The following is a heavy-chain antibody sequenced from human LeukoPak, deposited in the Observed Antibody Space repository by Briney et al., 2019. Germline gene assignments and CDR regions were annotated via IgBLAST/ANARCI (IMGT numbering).Heavy chain of an antibody. CDR3: AKIFGWHLVVVTAYDAFDT. CDR2: TSGSGGST. Sequence: PGGSLRLSCAASGFTFSIYAMSWVRQAPGEGLGWVSATSGSGGSTYYADSVKGRFTISRDNSKSTLYLHMRTLRAEDTALYYVAKIFGWHLVVVTAYDAFDTWGEGTMVSVSS. D-gene: IGHD2-21*02. CDR1: GFTFSIYA. J-gene: IGHJ3*02. V-gene: IGHV3-23*01.